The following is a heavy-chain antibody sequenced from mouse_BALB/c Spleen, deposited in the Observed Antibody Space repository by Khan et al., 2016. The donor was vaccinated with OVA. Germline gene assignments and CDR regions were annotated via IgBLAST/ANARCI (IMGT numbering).Heavy chain of an antibody. Sequence: EVQLVESGPGLVKPSQSLFLTCTVTGYSITSDYAWNWIRQFPGNKLEWMGFISYSGNTNYNPSLKSRISITRDTSKNQLFLQLNSVTTEDTATNYCARVYGGDFDYWGQGTTLTVSS. J-gene: IGHJ2*01. D-gene: IGHD1-1*01. V-gene: IGHV3-2*02. CDR1: GYSITSDYA. CDR2: ISYSGNT. CDR3: ARVYGGDFDY.